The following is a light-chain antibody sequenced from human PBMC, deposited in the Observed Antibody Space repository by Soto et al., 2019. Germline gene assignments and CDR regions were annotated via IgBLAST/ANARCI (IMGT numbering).Light chain of an antibody. V-gene: IGKV3-11*01. J-gene: IGKJ5*01. Sequence: DIGITHSPATLSVSPWERHTLSFRASQSVNSNLAWYQQKPGQAPRLLIYDASNRATGIPARFSGSGFGTDFTLTISSLEPEDFAVYYCQQRHNWITFGQGTRLEIK. CDR1: QSVNSN. CDR2: DAS. CDR3: QQRHNWIT.